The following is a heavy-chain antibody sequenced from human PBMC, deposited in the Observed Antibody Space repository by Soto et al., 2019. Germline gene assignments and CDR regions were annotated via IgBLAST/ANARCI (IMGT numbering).Heavy chain of an antibody. Sequence: SETLSLTCTVSGVSISSTSYYWGWIRQPPGKELEWIGTISYSGSTSYNPSLKSRVTISADTSKNQFSLTLYSVTAADTSVYYCARLGTIADYFFDYWGQGILVTVSS. D-gene: IGHD6-13*01. CDR1: GVSISSTSYY. J-gene: IGHJ4*02. CDR2: ISYSGST. V-gene: IGHV4-39*01. CDR3: ARLGTIADYFFDY.